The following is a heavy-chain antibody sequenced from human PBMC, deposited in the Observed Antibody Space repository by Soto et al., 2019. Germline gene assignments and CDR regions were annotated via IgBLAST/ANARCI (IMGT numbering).Heavy chain of an antibody. Sequence: NPSETLSLTCTVSGGSISSSSYYWGWIRQPPGKGLEWIGSIYYSGSTYYNPSLKSRVTISVDTSKNSLYLQMNSLRAEDTAVYYCARTGIVGATYYFDYWGQGTLVTVSS. CDR2: IYYSGST. J-gene: IGHJ4*02. CDR3: ARTGIVGATYYFDY. D-gene: IGHD1-26*01. V-gene: IGHV4-39*01. CDR1: GGSISSSSYY.